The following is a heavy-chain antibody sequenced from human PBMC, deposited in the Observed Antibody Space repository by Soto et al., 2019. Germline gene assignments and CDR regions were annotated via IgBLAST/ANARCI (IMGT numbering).Heavy chain of an antibody. Sequence: GGSLRLSCAASAFSFSDYGMHWVRQAPGKGPEWVALISFDGTNTYYADSVQGRFSISRDNSKNTLYLQINSLRAEDTAVYFCARSYCSGDCFSTLMDYWGEGTLVTVSS. J-gene: IGHJ4*02. CDR3: ARSYCSGDCFSTLMDY. D-gene: IGHD2-21*02. CDR2: ISFDGTNT. CDR1: AFSFSDYG. V-gene: IGHV3-33*05.